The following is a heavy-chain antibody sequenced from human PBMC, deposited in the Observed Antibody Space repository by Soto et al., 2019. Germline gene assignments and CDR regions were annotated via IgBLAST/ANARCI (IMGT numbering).Heavy chain of an antibody. CDR2: VTASGSAT. Sequence: GGSLRLSCAASGFTFISYAMSWVRQAPGKGLEWVSSVTASGSATYYADSVKGRFTISRDNSKSALYLELNSLRVEDTAVYYCAKADCGHIGCRRLDCCGQGTLVTVSS. D-gene: IGHD2-21*01. V-gene: IGHV3-23*01. CDR1: GFTFISYA. CDR3: AKADCGHIGCRRLDC. J-gene: IGHJ4*02.